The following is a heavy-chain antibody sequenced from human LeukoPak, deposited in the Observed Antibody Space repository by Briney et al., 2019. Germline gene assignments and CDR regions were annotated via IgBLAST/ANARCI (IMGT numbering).Heavy chain of an antibody. J-gene: IGHJ5*02. D-gene: IGHD6-13*01. CDR3: ARDGAAADNGNWFDP. Sequence: ASVKVSCKASGYTFTSYGISWVRLAPGQGLEWMGWISGYDGNTNYAQRLQGRVTMTTDTSTSTAYMELRSLRFDDTAVYYCARDGAAADNGNWFDPWGQGTLVTVSS. CDR1: GYTFTSYG. CDR2: ISGYDGNT. V-gene: IGHV1-18*01.